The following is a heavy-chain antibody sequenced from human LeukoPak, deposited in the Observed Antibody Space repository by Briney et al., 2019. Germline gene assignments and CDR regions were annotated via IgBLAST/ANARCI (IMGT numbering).Heavy chain of an antibody. CDR3: AKESYAFDI. V-gene: IGHV3-23*01. Sequence: GGSLRLSCAASGLTFSSYAMNWVRQAPGKGLEWVSVIGAGGAFTYYADSVKGRFTISSDNSKNTLYLQMNSLRAEDTALYFCAKESYAFDIWGQGTMATVSS. CDR1: GLTFSSYA. J-gene: IGHJ3*02. CDR2: IGAGGAFT.